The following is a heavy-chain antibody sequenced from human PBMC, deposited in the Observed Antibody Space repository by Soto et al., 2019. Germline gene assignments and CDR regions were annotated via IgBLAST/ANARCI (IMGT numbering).Heavy chain of an antibody. V-gene: IGHV1-69*13. J-gene: IGHJ6*02. CDR3: AREDRDRETGLVPAAIDGMDV. Sequence: GASVKVSCKASGGTFSNYAITWVRQAPGQGLEWLGRIIPIFGIASYAQKFQGRVTITADESTSTAYMELSSLRSDDTAVYYCAREDRDRETGLVPAAIDGMDVWGQGTTVTVSS. D-gene: IGHD2-2*01. CDR2: IIPIFGIA. CDR1: GGTFSNYA.